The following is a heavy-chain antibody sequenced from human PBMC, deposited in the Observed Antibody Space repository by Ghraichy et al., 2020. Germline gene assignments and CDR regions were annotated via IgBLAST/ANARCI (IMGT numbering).Heavy chain of an antibody. D-gene: IGHD2-8*01. CDR2: ISRNGDST. CDR1: GFTFSTYG. V-gene: IGHV3-64*01. CDR3: ARIGVRGQWFFDL. J-gene: IGHJ2*01. Sequence: GGSLRLSCAASGFTFSTYGMQWVRQAPGKGPEYVSAISRNGDSTFYANSVKGRFTISRDNSKNTLFLQMGSLRTEDMAVYYCARIGVRGQWFFDLWGRGTLVTVCS.